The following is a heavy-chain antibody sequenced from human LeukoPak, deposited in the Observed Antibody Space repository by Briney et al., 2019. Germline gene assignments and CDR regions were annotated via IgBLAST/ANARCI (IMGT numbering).Heavy chain of an antibody. CDR3: ARVITVYNDYEEVAEYFQH. D-gene: IGHD4-17*01. J-gene: IGHJ1*01. CDR1: GFTFSSHG. Sequence: GGTLRLSCAASGFTFSSHGMNWVRQAPGKGLEWVSSISSSSSYIYYADSVKGRFTISRDNAKNSLYLQMNSLRAEDTAVYYCARVITVYNDYEEVAEYFQHWGQGTLVIVSS. CDR2: ISSSSSYI. V-gene: IGHV3-21*01.